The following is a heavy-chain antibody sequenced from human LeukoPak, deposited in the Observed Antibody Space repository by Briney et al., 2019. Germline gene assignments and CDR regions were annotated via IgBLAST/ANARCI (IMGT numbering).Heavy chain of an antibody. CDR3: ARDMVLYYDSSGDDAFDI. CDR1: GFTFSSYA. Sequence: GRSLRLSCAASGFTFSSYAMHWVRQAPGKGLGWVAVISYDGSNKYYADSVKGRFTISRDNSKNTLYLQMNSLRAEDTAVYYCARDMVLYYDSSGDDAFDIWGQGTMVTVSS. J-gene: IGHJ3*02. V-gene: IGHV3-30-3*01. CDR2: ISYDGSNK. D-gene: IGHD3-22*01.